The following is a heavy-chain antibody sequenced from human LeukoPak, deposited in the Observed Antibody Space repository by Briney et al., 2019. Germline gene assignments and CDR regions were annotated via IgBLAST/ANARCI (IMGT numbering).Heavy chain of an antibody. Sequence: EGSLRLSCAASGFTFSDYSMNWVRQAPGKGLEWISYIGIDSGNTNYADSVKGRFTISGDKAKNSLYLQMNSLRVEDTAVYYCARDYKYAFDNWGQGTLVTVSS. CDR1: GFTFSDYS. V-gene: IGHV3-48*01. CDR3: ARDYKYAFDN. J-gene: IGHJ4*02. CDR2: IGIDSGNT. D-gene: IGHD5-24*01.